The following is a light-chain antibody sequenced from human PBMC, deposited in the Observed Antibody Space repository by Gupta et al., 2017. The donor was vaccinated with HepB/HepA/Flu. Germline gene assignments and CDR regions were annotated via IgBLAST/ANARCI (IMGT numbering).Light chain of an antibody. V-gene: IGLV2-14*01. CDR2: DVS. CDR1: SSDVGGYNY. Sequence: QSALTQPASVSGSPGQSITIPCTGTSSDVGGYNYVSWYQQYPGKAPKVIIYDVSGRPSGVSDRFSGSKSCNMASLTISGLQAEDESDYYCCSYRSSTSLFVFGTGTKVTVL. J-gene: IGLJ1*01. CDR3: CSYRSSTSLFV.